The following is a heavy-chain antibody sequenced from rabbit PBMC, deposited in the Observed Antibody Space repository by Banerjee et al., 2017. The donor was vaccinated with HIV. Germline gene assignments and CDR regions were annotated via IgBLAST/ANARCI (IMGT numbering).Heavy chain of an antibody. J-gene: IGHJ6*01. D-gene: IGHD6-1*01. V-gene: IGHV1S45*01. CDR1: GLDFSSAYW. CDR2: IYAGSSGNT. CDR3: ARVDVGGYGAAFL. Sequence: QEQLEESGGDLVKPEGSLTLTCTASGLDFSSAYWICWVRQAPGKGLEWIGCIYAGSSGNTYYASWAKGRFTISKTSSTTVTLQMTVLTAADTATYFCARVDVGGYGAAFLWGPGTLVTVS.